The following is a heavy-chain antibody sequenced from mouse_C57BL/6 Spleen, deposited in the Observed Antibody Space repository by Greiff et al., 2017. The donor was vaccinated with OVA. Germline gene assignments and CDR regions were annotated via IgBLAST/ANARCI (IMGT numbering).Heavy chain of an antibody. V-gene: IGHV1-64*01. J-gene: IGHJ3*01. Sequence: QVQLQQPGAELVKPGASVKLSCKASGYTFTSYWMHWVKQRPGQGLEWIGMIHPNSGSTNYNEKFKSKATLTVDKSSSTAYMQLSSLTSEDSAVYYCAREGEYGAWFAYWGQGTLVTVSA. D-gene: IGHD1-1*02. CDR1: GYTFTSYW. CDR3: AREGEYGAWFAY. CDR2: IHPNSGST.